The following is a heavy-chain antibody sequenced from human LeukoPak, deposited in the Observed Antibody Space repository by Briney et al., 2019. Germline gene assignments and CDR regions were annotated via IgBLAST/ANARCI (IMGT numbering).Heavy chain of an antibody. CDR2: TYYRSQWYS. CDR1: GDTVSSNSAA. Sequence: SQTLSLTCAISGDTVSSNSAAWNWIRPSPSRGLEWLGRTYYRSQWYSDYALSVRSRITINPDTSKNQLSLQLNSVTPEDTAVYFCARYTSAWFLDYWGQGTLVTVSS. V-gene: IGHV6-1*01. D-gene: IGHD6-19*01. CDR3: ARYTSAWFLDY. J-gene: IGHJ4*02.